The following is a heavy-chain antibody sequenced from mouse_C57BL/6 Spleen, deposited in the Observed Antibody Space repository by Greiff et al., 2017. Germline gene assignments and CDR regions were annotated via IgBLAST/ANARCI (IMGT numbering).Heavy chain of an antibody. D-gene: IGHD2-5*01. J-gene: IGHJ2*01. CDR1: GYSITSGYY. CDR3: AREHSNYGGDFDY. CDR2: ISYDGSN. V-gene: IGHV3-6*01. Sequence: EVHLVESGPGLVKPSQSLSLTCSVTGYSITSGYYWNWIRQFPGNKLEWTGYISYDGSNNYNPSLKNRISITRDTSKNQFFLKLNSVTTEDTATYYCAREHSNYGGDFDYWGQGTTLTVSS.